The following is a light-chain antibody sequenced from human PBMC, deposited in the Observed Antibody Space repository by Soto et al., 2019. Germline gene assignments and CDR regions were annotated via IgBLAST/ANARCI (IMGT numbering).Light chain of an antibody. J-gene: IGKJ1*01. CDR2: AAS. CDR1: QSFSCY. CDR3: QHYNSYSEA. Sequence: GDRFTISCRASQSFSCYINWYQKQSGQAPRLPMYAASTMQSGVPSRFSGSGSETEFTLTISSLIPDDFESYYCQHYNSYSEAVGQGTKV. V-gene: IGKV1-5*01.